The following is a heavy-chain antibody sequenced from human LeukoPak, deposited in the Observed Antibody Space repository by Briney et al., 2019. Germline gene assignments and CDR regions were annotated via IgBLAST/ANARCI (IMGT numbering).Heavy chain of an antibody. Sequence: SETLSLTCAVYGGSFSGYYWSWIRQPPRKGLEWIGEINHSGSTNYNPSLKSRVTISVDTSKNQFSLNLSSVTAADTAVYYCARGLDYYGSGSGTWGQGTLVTVSS. CDR2: INHSGST. CDR3: ARGLDYYGSGSGT. CDR1: GGSFSGYY. D-gene: IGHD3-10*01. J-gene: IGHJ5*02. V-gene: IGHV4-34*01.